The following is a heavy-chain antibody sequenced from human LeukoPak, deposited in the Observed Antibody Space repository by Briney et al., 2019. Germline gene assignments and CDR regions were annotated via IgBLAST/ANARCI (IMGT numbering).Heavy chain of an antibody. V-gene: IGHV3-23*01. CDR3: AKATGTFYYFDY. CDR2: ISGSGGSI. CDR1: GFTFSSYA. J-gene: IGHJ4*02. D-gene: IGHD1-1*01. Sequence: GSLRLSCAASGFTFSSYAMSWVRQAPGKGLEWVSAISGSGGSIYYADSVKGRFTISRDNSKNTLYLQMNSLRAEDTAVYYCAKATGTFYYFDYWGQGTLVTVSS.